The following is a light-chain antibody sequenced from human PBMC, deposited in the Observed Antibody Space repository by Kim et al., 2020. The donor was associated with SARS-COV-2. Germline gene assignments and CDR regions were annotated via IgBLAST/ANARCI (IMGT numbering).Light chain of an antibody. CDR3: QQYNAYSVWT. V-gene: IGKV1-5*03. CDR1: QTIDSW. Sequence: DIQMTQSPSTLSASVGDRVTITCRASQTIDSWLAWYQQKAGKAPKLLIYKASILQSGVPSRFSGSGSGTEFTLTISSLQPDDFAIYFCQQYNAYSVWTFGQGTKVDIK. J-gene: IGKJ1*01. CDR2: KAS.